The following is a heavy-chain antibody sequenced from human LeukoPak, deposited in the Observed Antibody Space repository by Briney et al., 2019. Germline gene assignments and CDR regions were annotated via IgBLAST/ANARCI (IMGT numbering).Heavy chain of an antibody. J-gene: IGHJ4*02. CDR3: ARGYDYFDY. CDR2: ISSSSSYI. Sequence: GWSLRLSCAASGFTFSSYSMNWVRPAPGKGLEWVSSISSSSSYIYYPDSVKGRFTISRDNAKNSLYLQMNSLRAEDTAVYYCARGYDYFDYWGQGTLVTVSS. D-gene: IGHD1-14*01. CDR1: GFTFSSYS. V-gene: IGHV3-21*01.